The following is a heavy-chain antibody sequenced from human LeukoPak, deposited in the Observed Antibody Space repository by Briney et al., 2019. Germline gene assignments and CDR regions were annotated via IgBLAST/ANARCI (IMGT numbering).Heavy chain of an antibody. CDR1: GFTFRNAW. J-gene: IGHJ4*02. Sequence: GGSLRLSCAASGFTFRNAWMSWVRQAPGRGLDWVVHIKSNTDGGTTDYAAPVKGRFTVSRDDSKDTLYLQMNSLKTEDTAVYFCTAIGSYGSLFDYWGQGTLVTVSS. CDR2: IKSNTDGGTT. CDR3: TAIGSYGSLFDY. D-gene: IGHD1-26*01. V-gene: IGHV3-15*01.